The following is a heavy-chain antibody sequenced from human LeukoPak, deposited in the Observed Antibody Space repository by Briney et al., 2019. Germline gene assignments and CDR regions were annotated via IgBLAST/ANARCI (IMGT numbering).Heavy chain of an antibody. CDR2: IYYSGST. J-gene: IGHJ4*02. D-gene: IGHD3-10*01. CDR3: ARLYYYGSGSIN. CDR1: GGSISSSSYY. V-gene: IGHV4-39*07. Sequence: KASETLSLTCTVSGGSISSSSYYWGWIRQPPGKGLEWIGSIYYSGSTNYNPSLKSRVTISVDTSKNQFSLKLSSVTATDTAVYYCARLYYYGSGSINWGQGTLVTVSS.